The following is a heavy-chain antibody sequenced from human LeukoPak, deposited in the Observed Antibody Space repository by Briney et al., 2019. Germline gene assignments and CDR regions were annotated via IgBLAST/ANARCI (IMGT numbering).Heavy chain of an antibody. CDR1: GYTFTSYG. Sequence: ASVKVSCKASGYTFTSYGISWVRQALGQGLEWMGWISAYNGNTNYAQKLQGRVTMTTDTSTSTAYMELRSLRSDDTAVYYCARWEWLLNWFDPWGQGTLVTVSS. V-gene: IGHV1-18*01. CDR3: ARWEWLLNWFDP. CDR2: ISAYNGNT. J-gene: IGHJ5*02. D-gene: IGHD3-3*01.